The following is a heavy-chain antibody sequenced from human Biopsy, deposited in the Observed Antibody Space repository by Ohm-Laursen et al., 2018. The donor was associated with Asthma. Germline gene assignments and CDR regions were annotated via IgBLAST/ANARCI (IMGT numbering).Heavy chain of an antibody. CDR1: GGSISSGGYS. Sequence: SDTLSLTCAASGGSISSGGYSWSWIRQPPGKGLEWIGYIYYSGSTNYNPSLKSRVTISVDTSKNQFSLKLSSVTAADTAVYYCARAQDYYDSRGYYRSFDYWGQGTLVTVSS. D-gene: IGHD3-22*01. V-gene: IGHV4-61*08. CDR2: IYYSGST. J-gene: IGHJ4*02. CDR3: ARAQDYYDSRGYYRSFDY.